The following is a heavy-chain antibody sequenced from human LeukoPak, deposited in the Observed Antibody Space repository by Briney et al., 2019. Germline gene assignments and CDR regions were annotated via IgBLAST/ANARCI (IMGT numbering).Heavy chain of an antibody. CDR3: ARGRGSYYDILTGYYKRALYFDY. CDR1: GGSFSGYY. V-gene: IGHV4-34*01. J-gene: IGHJ4*02. CDR2: INHSGST. Sequence: SETLSLTCAVYGGSFSGYYWSWIRQPPGKGLEWIGEINHSGSTNYNPSLKSRVTISVDTSKNQFSLKLSSVTAADTAVYYGARGRGSYYDILTGYYKRALYFDYWGQGTLVTVSS. D-gene: IGHD3-9*01.